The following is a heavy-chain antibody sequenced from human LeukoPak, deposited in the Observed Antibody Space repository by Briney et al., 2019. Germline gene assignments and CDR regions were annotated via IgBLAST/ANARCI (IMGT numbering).Heavy chain of an antibody. CDR1: GFTFTSSA. CDR3: ARDRGGYSGYVDY. V-gene: IGHV1-69*04. Sequence: PGASVKVSCKASGFTFTSSAVQWVRQARGQRLEWMGRIIPILGIANYAQKFQGRVTITADKSTSTAYMELSSLRSEDTAVYYCARDRGGYSGYVDYWGQGTLVTVSS. CDR2: IIPILGIA. J-gene: IGHJ4*02. D-gene: IGHD5-18*01.